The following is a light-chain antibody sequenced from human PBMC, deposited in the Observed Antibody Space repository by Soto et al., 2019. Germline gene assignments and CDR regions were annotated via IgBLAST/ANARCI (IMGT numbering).Light chain of an antibody. CDR2: KAS. J-gene: IGKJ1*01. Sequence: DIQMTQSPSTLSGSVGDRVTITCRASQTISSWLAWYQQKPGKAPKLLIYKASTLKSGVPSRFSVSGSGTEFTLTISSLHPDDFATYYCQHYNSYPQAFGQGTKVELK. CDR1: QTISSW. V-gene: IGKV1-5*03. CDR3: QHYNSYPQA.